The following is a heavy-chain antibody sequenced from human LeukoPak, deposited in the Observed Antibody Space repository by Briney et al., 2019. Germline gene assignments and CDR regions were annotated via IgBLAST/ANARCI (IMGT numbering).Heavy chain of an antibody. J-gene: IGHJ5*02. CDR3: ASITGARGNA. CDR2: IIPIFGTA. Sequence: SVKVSCKASGGTFSSYAISWVRQAPGQGLEWMGRIIPIFGTANYAQRFQGRVTITTDESTSTAYMELSSLRSEDTAVYYCASITGARGNAWGRGTLVTVSS. V-gene: IGHV1-69*05. D-gene: IGHD1-14*01. CDR1: GGTFSSYA.